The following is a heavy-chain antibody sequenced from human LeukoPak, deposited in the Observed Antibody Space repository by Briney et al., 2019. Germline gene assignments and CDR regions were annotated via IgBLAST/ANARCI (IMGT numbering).Heavy chain of an antibody. D-gene: IGHD3-10*01. Sequence: PGGSLRLSCAASGFTFSNAWMSWVRQAPGKGLEWVGRIKSKTDGGTTDYAAPVKGRFTISRDDSKNTLYLQMNSLKTEDTAVYYCTTGPITIVRGVIIEHGLYYYYYMDVWGKGTTVTISS. CDR2: IKSKTDGGTT. J-gene: IGHJ6*03. V-gene: IGHV3-15*01. CDR1: GFTFSNAW. CDR3: TTGPITIVRGVIIEHGLYYYYYMDV.